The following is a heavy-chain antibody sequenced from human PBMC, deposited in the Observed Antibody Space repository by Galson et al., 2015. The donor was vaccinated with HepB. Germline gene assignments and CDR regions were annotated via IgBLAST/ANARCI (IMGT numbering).Heavy chain of an antibody. CDR1: GFTFSSYA. Sequence: SLRLSCAASGFTFSSYAMHWVRQAPGKGLEYVSVISNNGGSTYYSDSVKGRFTISRDNSKNTLYLQMSSLRGEDTAVYYCVKAGVPGIPFDYWGQGTLVTVSS. CDR2: ISNNGGST. J-gene: IGHJ4*02. CDR3: VKAGVPGIPFDY. D-gene: IGHD1-26*01. V-gene: IGHV3-64D*09.